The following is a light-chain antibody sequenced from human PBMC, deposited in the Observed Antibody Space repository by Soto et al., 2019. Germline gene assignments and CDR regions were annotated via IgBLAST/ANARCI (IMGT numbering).Light chain of an antibody. V-gene: IGLV2-14*01. CDR3: AAWDDSLNGPV. Sequence: QAVVTQPASVSGTPGLSITISCTGTSSDVGSYNYVSWYQQHPGKAPKLLIYEVSNRPSGVSSRFSGSKSGNTASLTISGLQAEDEADYYCAAWDDSLNGPVFGGGTQLTVL. J-gene: IGLJ2*01. CDR1: SSDVGSYNY. CDR2: EVS.